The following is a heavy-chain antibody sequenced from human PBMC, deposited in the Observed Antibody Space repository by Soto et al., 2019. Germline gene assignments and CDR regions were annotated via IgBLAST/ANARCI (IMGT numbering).Heavy chain of an antibody. D-gene: IGHD2-15*01. CDR3: AKDQYCSGGSCYPLIYYYYYGMDV. J-gene: IGHJ6*02. V-gene: IGHV3-30*18. CDR1: GFTFSSYG. Sequence: HPGGSLRLSCAASGFTFSSYGMHWVRQAPGKGLEWVAVISYDGSNKYYADSVKGRFTISRDNSKNTLYLQMNSLRAEDTAVYYCAKDQYCSGGSCYPLIYYYYYGMDVWGQGTTVTVSS. CDR2: ISYDGSNK.